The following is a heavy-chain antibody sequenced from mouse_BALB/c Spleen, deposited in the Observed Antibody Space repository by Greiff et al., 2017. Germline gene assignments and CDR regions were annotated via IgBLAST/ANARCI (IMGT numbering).Heavy chain of an antibody. V-gene: IGHV1-14*01. CDR2: INPYNDGT. CDR3: ARCGDYDGFAY. J-gene: IGHJ3*01. D-gene: IGHD2-4*01. Sequence: EVQLQQSGPELVKPGASVKMSCKASGYTFTSYVMHWVKQKPGQGLEWIGYINPYNDGTKYNEKFKGKATLTSDKSSSTAYMELSSLTSEDSAVYYCARCGDYDGFAYWGQGTLVTVSA. CDR1: GYTFTSYV.